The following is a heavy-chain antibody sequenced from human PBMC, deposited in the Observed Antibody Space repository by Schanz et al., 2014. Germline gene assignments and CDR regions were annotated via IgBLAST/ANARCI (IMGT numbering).Heavy chain of an antibody. CDR1: GYIFTNHA. J-gene: IGHJ4*02. Sequence: QILLVQSGSEVKKPGASVKISCEASGYIFTNHAINWVRQAPGQRPECMGWISTKTGIPRYGQGFAGRFVFSVDTSVSTAYLQIRGLKSEDSAVYYCVASPTEQWGQGTLVIVSS. CDR2: ISTKTGIP. D-gene: IGHD4-17*01. V-gene: IGHV7-4-1*02. CDR3: VASPTEQ.